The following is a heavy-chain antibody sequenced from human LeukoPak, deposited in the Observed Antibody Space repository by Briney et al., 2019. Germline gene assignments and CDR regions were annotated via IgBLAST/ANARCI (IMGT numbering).Heavy chain of an antibody. J-gene: IGHJ4*02. Sequence: SETLSLTCTVSGGSISGYHWNWIRQPPGKGLEWIGYIYYSGSTNYNPSLKSRVTISVDTSQSQFSLKLTSVTAADTAVYYCARGRLVNYDVTDYWGQGILVTVSS. CDR1: GGSISGYH. D-gene: IGHD3-3*01. CDR2: IYYSGST. V-gene: IGHV4-59*01. CDR3: ARGRLVNYDVTDY.